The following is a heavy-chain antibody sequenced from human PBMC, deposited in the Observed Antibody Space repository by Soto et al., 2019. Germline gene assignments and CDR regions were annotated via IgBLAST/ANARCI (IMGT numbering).Heavy chain of an antibody. D-gene: IGHD3-22*01. V-gene: IGHV3-7*04. CDR2: IKPDGGEK. CDR3: ARGDFYDSSGPFSDAFDI. CDR1: GFTFSTYW. J-gene: IGHJ3*02. Sequence: GGSLRLSCAASGFTFSTYWMSWVRQAPGKGLQWVANIKPDGGEKWYVDSVRGRFTISRDNVKNSLYLQMNNVRAEDTAVYYCARGDFYDSSGPFSDAFDIWGQGTMVTVSS.